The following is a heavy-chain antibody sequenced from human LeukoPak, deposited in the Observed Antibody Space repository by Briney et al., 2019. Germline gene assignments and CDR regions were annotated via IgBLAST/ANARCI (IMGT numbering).Heavy chain of an antibody. Sequence: PGGSLRLSCAASGFTFSSYAMSWVRQAPGKGLEWVSSISSSSSYIYYADSVKGRFTISRDNDKNSLYLQMNSLRAEDTAVYYCAQCFGTSCFDFDYWGQGTLVTVSS. CDR3: AQCFGTSCFDFDY. V-gene: IGHV3-21*01. CDR1: GFTFSSYA. CDR2: ISSSSSYI. D-gene: IGHD2-2*01. J-gene: IGHJ4*02.